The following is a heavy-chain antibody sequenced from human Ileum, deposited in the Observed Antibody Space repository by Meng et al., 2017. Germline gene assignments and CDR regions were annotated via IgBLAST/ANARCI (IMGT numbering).Heavy chain of an antibody. D-gene: IGHD2/OR15-2a*01. CDR3: AMNTVRPTTLDY. J-gene: IGHJ4*02. CDR1: SNYFNTLA. V-gene: IGHV1-3*01. Sequence: AGTAGNEQEDSVKASCKTFSNYFNTLAQQSVRQAPGTGLVRMAWINVTKGDTRYSQKFPITLNITRDTSASKVYLELSDLTSDYSAVYYAAMNTVRPTTLDYWGQGTLVTVSS. CDR2: INVTKGDT.